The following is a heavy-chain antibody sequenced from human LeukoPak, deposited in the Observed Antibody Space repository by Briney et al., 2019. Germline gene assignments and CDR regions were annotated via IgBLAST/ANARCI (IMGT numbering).Heavy chain of an antibody. Sequence: GGSLRLSCAASGFTFSDYSMNWVRQAPGKGLEWVSYISSSGSTIYYADSVKGRFTISRDNAKNSLYLQMNSLRAEDTALYYCARVGTRITGWFDPWGQGTLVTVSS. J-gene: IGHJ5*02. V-gene: IGHV3-48*04. D-gene: IGHD1-14*01. CDR3: ARVGTRITGWFDP. CDR1: GFTFSDYS. CDR2: ISSSGSTI.